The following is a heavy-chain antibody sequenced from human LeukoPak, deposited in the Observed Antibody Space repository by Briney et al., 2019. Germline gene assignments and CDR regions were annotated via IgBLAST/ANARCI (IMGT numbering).Heavy chain of an antibody. V-gene: IGHV1-2*02. CDR3: AKCRDIKWDSVPFYHYYMDV. Sequence: ASVKVSCKASGYTFSDYYMHWVRQAPGQGLEWMGWINPKSGGTNSAQKFQGRVTMTRDTSITTVYMEMSRLRSDDTAVYFCAKCRDIKWDSVPFYHYYMDVWGKGTMVTVSS. J-gene: IGHJ6*03. CDR2: INPKSGGT. D-gene: IGHD1-26*01. CDR1: GYTFSDYY.